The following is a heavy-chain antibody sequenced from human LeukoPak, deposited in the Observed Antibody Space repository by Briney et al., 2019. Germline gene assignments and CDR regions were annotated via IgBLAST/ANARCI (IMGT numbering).Heavy chain of an antibody. J-gene: IGHJ3*02. CDR1: GGSISSSSYY. CDR2: IYYSGST. D-gene: IGHD6-13*01. CDR3: AREAAAAGTDAFDI. V-gene: IGHV4-39*07. Sequence: SETLFLTCTVSGGSISSSSYYWGWIRQPPGKGLEWIGSIYYSGSTYYNPSLKSRVTISVDTSKNQFSLKLSSVTAADTAVYYCAREAAAAGTDAFDIWGQGTMVTVSS.